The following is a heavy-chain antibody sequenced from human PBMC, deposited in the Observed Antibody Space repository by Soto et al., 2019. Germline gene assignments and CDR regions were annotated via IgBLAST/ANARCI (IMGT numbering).Heavy chain of an antibody. V-gene: IGHV3-64*01. CDR2: ISSNGGST. J-gene: IGHJ3*02. Sequence: VQLVESGGGLVQPGGSLRLSCAASGFTFSSYAMHWVRQAPGKGLEYVSAISSNGGSTYYANSVKGRFTISRDNSKNTLYLQMGSLRAEDMAVYYCAREGTNYDFWSGYYGYDAFDIWGQGTMVTVSS. CDR3: AREGTNYDFWSGYYGYDAFDI. D-gene: IGHD3-3*01. CDR1: GFTFSSYA.